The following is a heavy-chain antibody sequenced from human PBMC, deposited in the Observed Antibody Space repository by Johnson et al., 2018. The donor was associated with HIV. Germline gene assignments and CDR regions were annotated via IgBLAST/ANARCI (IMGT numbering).Heavy chain of an antibody. J-gene: IGHJ3*02. CDR1: GFAFSSYA. V-gene: IGHV3-30-3*01. CDR3: AREYYYDSSGYNAFDI. D-gene: IGHD3-22*01. CDR2: ISYDGSNK. Sequence: VQLVESGGGVVQPGRSLRLSCAASGFAFSSYAMHWVRQAPGKGLEWVAVISYDGSNKYYADSVKGLFTISRDNSKNTLYLQMNSLRAEDTAVYYCAREYYYDSSGYNAFDIWGQGTMVTVSS.